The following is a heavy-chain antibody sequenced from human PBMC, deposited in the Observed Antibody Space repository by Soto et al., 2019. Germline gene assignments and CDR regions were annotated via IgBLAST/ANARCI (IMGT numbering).Heavy chain of an antibody. V-gene: IGHV1-18*01. Sequence: ASVKVSCKASGYTFTSYGISWVRQAPGQGLEWMGWISTYNGNTNYAQKLQGRVTMTTDTSTSTAYMELSSLRSEDTAVYYCAREIWRLQSYYFDYWGQGTLVTVSS. CDR1: GYTFTSYG. CDR2: ISTYNGNT. CDR3: AREIWRLQSYYFDY. D-gene: IGHD4-4*01. J-gene: IGHJ4*02.